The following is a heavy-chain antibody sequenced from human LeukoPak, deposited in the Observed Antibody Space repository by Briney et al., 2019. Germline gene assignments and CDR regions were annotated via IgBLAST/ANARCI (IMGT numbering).Heavy chain of an antibody. CDR1: GFTFSSFA. D-gene: IGHD3-3*01. CDR2: ISGRGGST. CDR3: ARGGGRGDYDERYYFDY. V-gene: IGHV3-23*01. Sequence: GGSLRLSCAASGFTFSSFAMSWVRQAPGKGLEWVSAISGRGGSTYYADSVKGRFTISRDNSKNTLYLQMNSLRAEDTAVYYCARGGGRGDYDERYYFDYWGQGTLVTVSS. J-gene: IGHJ4*02.